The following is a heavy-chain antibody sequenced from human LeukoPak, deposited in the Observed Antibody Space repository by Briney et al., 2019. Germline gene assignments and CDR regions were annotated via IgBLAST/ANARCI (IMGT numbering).Heavy chain of an antibody. J-gene: IGHJ3*02. CDR2: MKEDGSEI. Sequence: GGSLRLSCAASRFTFRNYWMSWVRQAPGGGLEWVANMKEDGSEILYVDPVKGRFTISRDNAKSSLFLQMNNLRAEDTALYYCARVDSGPYSFDIWGPGTMVTVSS. V-gene: IGHV3-7*01. D-gene: IGHD3-16*01. CDR3: ARVDSGPYSFDI. CDR1: RFTFRNYW.